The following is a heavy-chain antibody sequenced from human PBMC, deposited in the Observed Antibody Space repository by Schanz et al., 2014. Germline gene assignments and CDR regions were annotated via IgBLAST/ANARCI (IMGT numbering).Heavy chain of an antibody. Sequence: EMQLLESGGGLAQPGGSLRLSCAASGFTLSNYAMSWVRQAPGKGLEWISYITYNGGTIYYADSVKGRFTMSRDNAKNSVFLQMNSLRAEDTAVYYCARKMKLGVYGGKGHDSLDIWGQGTMVTVSS. J-gene: IGHJ3*02. CDR3: ARKMKLGVYGGKGHDSLDI. D-gene: IGHD4-17*01. CDR2: ITYNGGTI. CDR1: GFTLSNYA. V-gene: IGHV3-48*01.